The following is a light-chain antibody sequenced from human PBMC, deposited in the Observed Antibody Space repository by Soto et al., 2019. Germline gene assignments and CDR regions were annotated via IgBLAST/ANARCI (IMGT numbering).Light chain of an antibody. CDR2: GAS. CDR3: QQYGSSPPWYT. J-gene: IGKJ2*01. CDR1: QSVSSSY. Sequence: EIVLTQSPGTLSLSPGERATLSCRASQSVSSSYLAWYQQKPGQAPRLLIYGASSRATDIPDRFSGSGSGTDFTLTISRLEPEDFAVYYCQQYGSSPPWYTFGQGTKLEIK. V-gene: IGKV3-20*01.